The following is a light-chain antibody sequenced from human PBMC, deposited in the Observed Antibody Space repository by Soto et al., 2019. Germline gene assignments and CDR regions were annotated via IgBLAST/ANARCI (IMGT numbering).Light chain of an antibody. J-gene: IGKJ4*01. CDR3: QQYNNWPTT. CDR1: QSVSSN. CDR2: GAS. V-gene: IGKV3-15*01. Sequence: EIVMTQSPATLSVSPGERATLSCRASQSVSSNLAWYQQKTGQATRLLIYGASTRATGIPARFSGSGSGTEFTLTISSLQSEDFAVYYCQQYNNWPTTFGGGTKVEIK.